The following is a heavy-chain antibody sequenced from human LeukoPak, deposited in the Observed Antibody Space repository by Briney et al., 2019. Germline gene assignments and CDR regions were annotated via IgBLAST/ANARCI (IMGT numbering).Heavy chain of an antibody. CDR1: GFTFSSYA. Sequence: GGSLRLSYAASGFTFSSYAMNWVRQAPGKGLEWVSTISGSGGSTYYADSVKGRFTISRDNSKNTLYLQVSSLRAEDTAVYYCAKTVKWGEPYYFDYWGQGTLVTVSS. CDR2: ISGSGGST. CDR3: AKTVKWGEPYYFDY. D-gene: IGHD3-16*01. J-gene: IGHJ4*02. V-gene: IGHV3-23*01.